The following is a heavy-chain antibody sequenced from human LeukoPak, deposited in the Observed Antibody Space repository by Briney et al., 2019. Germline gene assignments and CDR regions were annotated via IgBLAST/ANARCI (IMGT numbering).Heavy chain of an antibody. CDR2: ISSRSRTI. Sequence: PGGSLRLSCAASGFTFSSYSMNWVRQAPGKGLEWVSYISSRSRTIYYADSVKGRFTISRDNAKNSLYLQMNSLRAEDTAVYYCAKREGWFGDGGFDYWGQGTLVTVSS. V-gene: IGHV3-48*01. J-gene: IGHJ4*02. D-gene: IGHD3-10*01. CDR3: AKREGWFGDGGFDY. CDR1: GFTFSSYS.